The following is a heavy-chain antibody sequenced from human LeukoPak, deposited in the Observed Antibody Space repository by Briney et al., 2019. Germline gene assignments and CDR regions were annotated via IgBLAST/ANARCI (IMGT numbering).Heavy chain of an antibody. V-gene: IGHV4-38-2*02. J-gene: IGHJ4*02. CDR2: IYHSGAT. CDR3: ARLCYYGSGSYPSRGGPYYFDY. D-gene: IGHD3-10*01. Sequence: SETLTLTCTVSGHSIINSFYWGWIRQPPRKGLEWIGSIYHSGATYYNPSLKSRVTISVDTSKNQFSLKLSSVTAADTAVYYCARLCYYGSGSYPSRGGPYYFDYWGQGTLVTVSS. CDR1: GHSIINSFY.